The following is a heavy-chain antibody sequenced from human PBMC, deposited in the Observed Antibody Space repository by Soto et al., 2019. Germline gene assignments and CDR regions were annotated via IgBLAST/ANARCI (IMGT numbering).Heavy chain of an antibody. CDR1: GFTFSTYG. J-gene: IGHJ4*02. CDR2: ISSDGKSE. D-gene: IGHD3-22*01. Sequence: QVQLVESGGGVVQPGRSLRLSCAASGFTFSTYGMHWVRQPPGKGLEWVAVISSDGKSEQYADPVKGRFSISRDNSKNTLSLQMNSLRVEETAVYYCAKTITTYSGDSRGRGALVDYWGQGTMVTVSS. V-gene: IGHV3-30*18. CDR3: AKTITTYSGDSRGRGALVDY.